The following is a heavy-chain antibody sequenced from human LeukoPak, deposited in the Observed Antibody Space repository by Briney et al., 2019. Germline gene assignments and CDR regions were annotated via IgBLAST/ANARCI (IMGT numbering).Heavy chain of an antibody. CDR1: GFTFGNYG. D-gene: IGHD5-24*01. Sequence: GGSLRLSCAASGFTFGNYGMSWVRQAPGKGLGWGAVIWHDGSDKYYADSVKGRFTISRDNPKNTLYLQMNSLRAEDPAVYYCARETPRRGETRDGYRWGQGTVVTVSS. J-gene: IGHJ4*02. V-gene: IGHV3-33*08. CDR3: ARETPRRGETRDGYR. CDR2: IWHDGSDK.